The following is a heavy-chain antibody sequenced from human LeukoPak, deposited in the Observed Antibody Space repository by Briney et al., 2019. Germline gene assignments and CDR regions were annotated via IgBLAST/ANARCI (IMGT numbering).Heavy chain of an antibody. V-gene: IGHV4-59*12. J-gene: IGHJ5*02. CDR1: GGSISSYY. D-gene: IGHD6-13*01. CDR3: ARDVTADVIAAAGTNWFDP. Sequence: PSETLSLTCTVSGGSISSYYWSWIRQPPGKGLEWIGYIYYSGSTNYNPSLKSRVTISVDTSKNQFSLKLSSVTAADTAVYYCARDVTADVIAAAGTNWFDPWGQGTLVTVSS. CDR2: IYYSGST.